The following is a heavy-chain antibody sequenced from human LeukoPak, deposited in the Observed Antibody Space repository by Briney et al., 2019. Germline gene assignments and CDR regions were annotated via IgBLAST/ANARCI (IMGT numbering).Heavy chain of an antibody. CDR2: INHSGST. V-gene: IGHV4-34*01. CDR1: GGSFSGYY. J-gene: IGHJ5*02. CDR3: ARGFLIVRRWFDP. Sequence: SETLSLTCTVYGGSFSGYYWSWIRQPPGKGLEWIGEINHSGSTNYNPSLKSRVTISVDTSKNQFSLKLSSVTAADTAEYYCARGFLIVRRWFDPWGQGTLVTVSS. D-gene: IGHD2-15*01.